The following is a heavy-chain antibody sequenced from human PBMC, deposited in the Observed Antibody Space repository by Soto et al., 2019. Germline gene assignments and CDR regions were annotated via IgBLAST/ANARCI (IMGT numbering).Heavy chain of an antibody. Sequence: PVGSLRLCCAASGFTFGNAGMNWVRQAPGKGLAWVGRIKSKTDGGTTEYAAPVKGRFTISRDDSKNTVYLQMNSLRAEDTAVYYCANRITGYSSGWSNYFDYWGQGTLVTVSS. J-gene: IGHJ4*02. CDR1: GFTFGNAG. CDR3: ANRITGYSSGWSNYFDY. D-gene: IGHD6-19*01. V-gene: IGHV3-15*07. CDR2: IKSKTDGGTT.